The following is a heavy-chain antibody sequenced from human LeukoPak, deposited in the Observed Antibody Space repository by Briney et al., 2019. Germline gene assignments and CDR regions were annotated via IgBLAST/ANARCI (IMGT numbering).Heavy chain of an antibody. CDR1: GESFSGYY. V-gene: IGHV4-34*01. CDR3: ARGRRYCSSTSCVNWFDP. Sequence: SETLSLTCAVYGESFSGYYWSWIRQPPGKGLEWIGEINHSGSTNYNPSLKSRVTISVDTSKNQFSLKLSSVTAADTAVYYCARGRRYCSSTSCVNWFDPWGQGTLVTVSS. D-gene: IGHD2-2*01. J-gene: IGHJ5*02. CDR2: INHSGST.